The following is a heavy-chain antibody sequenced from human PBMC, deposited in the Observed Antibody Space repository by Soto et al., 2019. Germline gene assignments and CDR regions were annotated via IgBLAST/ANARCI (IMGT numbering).Heavy chain of an antibody. CDR3: ARLEGLATISYYFDF. D-gene: IGHD5-12*01. CDR1: DDSINSDKYY. Sequence: SETLSLTCSVSDDSINSDKYYWGWIRQPPGKGMEWKGSIYYRGNAYYNPSLQTRVTISLDKSKSQFSLKLNSVTAADSAVYFCARLEGLATISYYFDFWGPGALVTVSS. J-gene: IGHJ4*02. CDR2: IYYRGNA. V-gene: IGHV4-39*01.